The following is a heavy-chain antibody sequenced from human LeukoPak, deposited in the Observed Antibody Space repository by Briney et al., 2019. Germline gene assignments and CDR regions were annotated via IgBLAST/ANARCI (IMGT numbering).Heavy chain of an antibody. J-gene: IGHJ4*02. V-gene: IGHV3-53*01. Sequence: PVGSLRLSCAASGFTVSSNYKSWVRQAPGKGLEWVSVIYSGGSTYYADSVKGRFTISRDNSKNTLYLQMNSLRAEDTAVYYCARERTYSSGWVWGQGTLVTVSS. CDR1: GFTVSSNY. CDR2: IYSGGST. D-gene: IGHD6-19*01. CDR3: ARERTYSSGWV.